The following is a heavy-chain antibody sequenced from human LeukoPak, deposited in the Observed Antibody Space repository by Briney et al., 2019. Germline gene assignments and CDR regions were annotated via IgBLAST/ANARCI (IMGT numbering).Heavy chain of an antibody. CDR2: INHSGST. J-gene: IGHJ4*02. V-gene: IGHV4-34*01. Sequence: SETLSLTCAVYGGSFSNYYWSWIRQPPGKGLEWIGEINHSGSTNYNPSLKSRVTISVDTSKNQFSLKLSSVTAADTAVYYCARVHYYDSSGAYFDYWGQGTLVTVSS. D-gene: IGHD3-22*01. CDR3: ARVHYYDSSGAYFDY. CDR1: GGSFSNYY.